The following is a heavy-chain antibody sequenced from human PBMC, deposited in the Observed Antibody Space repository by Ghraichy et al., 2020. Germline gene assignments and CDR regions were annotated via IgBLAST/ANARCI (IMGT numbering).Heavy chain of an antibody. J-gene: IGHJ6*02. CDR1: GGSVSSGSYY. V-gene: IGHV4-61*01. Sequence: SQTLSLTCTVSGGSVSSGSYYWSWIRQPPGKGLEWIGYIYYSGSTNYNPSLKSRVTISVDTSKNQFSLKLSSVTAADTAVYYCARYNDFWSGYYTRGYYYGMDVWDQGTTVTVSS. D-gene: IGHD3-3*01. CDR2: IYYSGST. CDR3: ARYNDFWSGYYTRGYYYGMDV.